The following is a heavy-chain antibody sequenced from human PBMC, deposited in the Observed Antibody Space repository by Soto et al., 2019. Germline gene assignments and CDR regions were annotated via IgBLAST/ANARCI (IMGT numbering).Heavy chain of an antibody. CDR1: GGTFSSYA. CDR3: ASTKWAWYSSGWYTPYFDY. D-gene: IGHD6-19*01. V-gene: IGHV1-69*06. Sequence: GASVKVSCKASGGTFSSYAISWVRQAPGQGLEWMGGIIPIFGTANYAQKFQGRVTITADKSTSTAYMELSSLRSEDTAVYYCASTKWAWYSSGWYTPYFDYWGQGTLVTVSS. CDR2: IIPIFGTA. J-gene: IGHJ4*02.